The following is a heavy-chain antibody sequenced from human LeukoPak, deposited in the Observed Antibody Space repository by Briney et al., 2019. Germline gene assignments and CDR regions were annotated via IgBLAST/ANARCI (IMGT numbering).Heavy chain of an antibody. Sequence: GGSLRLSCAASGFTFSSYWIHWVRQAPGKGLVWVSRINTDGSSTSYADSVKGRFTISRDNSKNTLYLQMNSLRAEDTAVYYCARDGWFSNAFDIWGQGTMVTVSS. CDR1: GFTFSSYW. J-gene: IGHJ3*02. CDR3: ARDGWFSNAFDI. D-gene: IGHD2-15*01. CDR2: INTDGSST. V-gene: IGHV3-74*01.